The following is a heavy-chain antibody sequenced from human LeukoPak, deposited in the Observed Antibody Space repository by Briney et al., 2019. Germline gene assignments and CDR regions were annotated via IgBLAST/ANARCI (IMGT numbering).Heavy chain of an antibody. J-gene: IGHJ4*02. CDR1: GYTFTGYY. V-gene: IGHV1-2*02. CDR3: ARGWLLDIAGPSDY. D-gene: IGHD2-15*01. Sequence: GASVKVSCKASGYTFTGYYMHWVRQAPGQGLEWMGWINPNSGGTYYAQKFQGRVTMTMDTSISTAYMELSRLRSDDTAVYYCARGWLLDIAGPSDYWGQGTLVTVSS. CDR2: INPNSGGT.